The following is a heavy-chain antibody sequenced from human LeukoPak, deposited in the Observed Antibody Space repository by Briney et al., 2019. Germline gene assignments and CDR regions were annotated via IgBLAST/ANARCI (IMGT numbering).Heavy chain of an antibody. D-gene: IGHD3-10*01. CDR1: GGSISSYY. V-gene: IGHV4-59*01. J-gene: IGHJ5*02. Sequence: PSGTLSLTCTASGGSISSYYWSWIRQPPGKGLEWIGYIYYSGSTNYNPSLKSRVTISVDTSKNQFSLKLSSVTAADTAVYYCTRDSYYGSGSYQGALDPWGQGTLVTVSS. CDR3: TRDSYYGSGSYQGALDP. CDR2: IYYSGST.